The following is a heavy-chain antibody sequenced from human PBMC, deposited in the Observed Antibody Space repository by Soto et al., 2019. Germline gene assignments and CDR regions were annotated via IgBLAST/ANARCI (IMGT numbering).Heavy chain of an antibody. V-gene: IGHV4-34*01. CDR2: INHSGST. CDR1: GGSFSGYY. CDR3: AKRAIVVGVAAQNWFDP. J-gene: IGHJ5*02. Sequence: PSETLSLTCAVYGGSFSGYYWSWIRQPPGKGLEWIGEINHSGSTNYNPSLKSRVTISVDTSKNQFSLKLSSVTAADTAVYYCAKRAIVVGVAAQNWFDPWGQETLFTVS. D-gene: IGHD2-15*01.